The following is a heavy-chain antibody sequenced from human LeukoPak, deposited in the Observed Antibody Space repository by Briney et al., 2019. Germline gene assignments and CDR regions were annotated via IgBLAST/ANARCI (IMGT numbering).Heavy chain of an antibody. CDR3: ARNGRVVAATST. J-gene: IGHJ5*02. CDR2: IYYSGST. CDR1: GGSISSGGYY. D-gene: IGHD2-15*01. V-gene: IGHV4-31*03. Sequence: PSQTLSLTCTVSGGSISSGGYYWRWIRQHPGKGLEWIGYIYYSGSTYYNPSLKSRVTISVDTSKNQFSLKLSSVTAADTAVYYCARNGRVVAATSTWGQGTLVTVSS.